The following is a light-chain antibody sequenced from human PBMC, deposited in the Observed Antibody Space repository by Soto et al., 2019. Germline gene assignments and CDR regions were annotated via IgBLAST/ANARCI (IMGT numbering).Light chain of an antibody. J-gene: IGLJ1*01. Sequence: QSVVTQPASVSGSPGQSVTISCSGSDIGNYNLVSWYQHLPGRAPKLLIFEVTMRPSGISDRFSGSKSASTASLTISGLHADDEGDYYCASYAGSRTYVFGSGTKVTVL. V-gene: IGLV2-23*02. CDR3: ASYAGSRTYV. CDR2: EVT. CDR1: SDIGNYNL.